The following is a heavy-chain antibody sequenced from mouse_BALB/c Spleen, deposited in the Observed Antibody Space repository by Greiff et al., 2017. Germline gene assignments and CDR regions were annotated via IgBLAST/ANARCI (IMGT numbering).Heavy chain of an antibody. V-gene: IGHV5-6-3*01. CDR1: GFTFSSYG. CDR3: ARDDYDYLAY. CDR2: INSNGGST. D-gene: IGHD2-4*01. Sequence: EVQLVESGGGLVQPGGSLKLSCAASGFTFSSYGMSWVRQTPDKRLELVATINSNGGSTYYPDSVKGRFTISRDNAKNTLYLQMSSLKSEDTAMYYCARDDYDYLAYWGQGTLVTVSA. J-gene: IGHJ3*01.